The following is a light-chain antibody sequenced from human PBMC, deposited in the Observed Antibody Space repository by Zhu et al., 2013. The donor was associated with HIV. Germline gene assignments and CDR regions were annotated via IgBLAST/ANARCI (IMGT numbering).Light chain of an antibody. Sequence: QSALTQPRSVSGSPGQSVTISCTGTSIDIGAYNYVSWYQQYPGKAPKVVIYDVTQRPSGVPDRFSASKSGNTASLTISGLQTEDEADYYCCSYAGTYSFGYVFGAGTKVTVL. V-gene: IGLV2-11*01. CDR2: DVT. CDR1: SIDIGAYNY. J-gene: IGLJ1*01. CDR3: CSYAGTYSFGYV.